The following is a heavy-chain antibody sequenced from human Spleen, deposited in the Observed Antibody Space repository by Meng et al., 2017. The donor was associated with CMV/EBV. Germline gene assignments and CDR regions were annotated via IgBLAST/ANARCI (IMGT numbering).Heavy chain of an antibody. Sequence: KVSCKGSGYSFTSYWIGWVRQMPGKGLEWMGIIYPGDSDTRYSPSFQGQVTISADKSISTAYLQWSSLKASDTAMYYCARGGGSYYGAPEWFDPWGQGTLVTVSS. CDR2: IYPGDSDT. D-gene: IGHD1-26*01. CDR1: GYSFTSYW. J-gene: IGHJ5*02. V-gene: IGHV5-51*01. CDR3: ARGGGSYYGAPEWFDP.